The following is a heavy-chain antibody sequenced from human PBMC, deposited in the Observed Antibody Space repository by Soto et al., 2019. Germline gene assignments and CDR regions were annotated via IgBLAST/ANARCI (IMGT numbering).Heavy chain of an antibody. Sequence: QVQLVQSGAEVKKPGASVKVSCKASGYTFTGYYMHWVRQAPGQGLEWMGWINHNSGGTNYAQKFQGWLTMTRDTSISTAYMELGGLRSDDTAVYYCARGGYGDYFYYMGVWGKGTTVTVSS. CDR2: INHNSGGT. J-gene: IGHJ6*03. CDR1: GYTFTGYY. CDR3: ARGGYGDYFYYMGV. D-gene: IGHD4-17*01. V-gene: IGHV1-2*04.